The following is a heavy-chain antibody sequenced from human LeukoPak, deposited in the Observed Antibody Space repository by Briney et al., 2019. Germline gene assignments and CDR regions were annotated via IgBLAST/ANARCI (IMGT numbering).Heavy chain of an antibody. CDR3: AREAVAGTEFDY. V-gene: IGHV3-30*04. D-gene: IGHD6-19*01. Sequence: GGSLRLSCAASGFTFSSYALHWVRQAPGKGLEWVAVISYDGSNKYYADSVKGRFTISRDNSKNTLYLQMNSLGAEDTAVYYCAREAVAGTEFDYWGQGTLVTVSS. CDR2: ISYDGSNK. CDR1: GFTFSSYA. J-gene: IGHJ4*02.